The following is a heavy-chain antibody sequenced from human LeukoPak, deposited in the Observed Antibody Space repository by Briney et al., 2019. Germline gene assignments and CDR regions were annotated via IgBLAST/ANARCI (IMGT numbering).Heavy chain of an antibody. CDR2: IRGSGGNT. J-gene: IGHJ4*02. Sequence: AGSLRISCTASGFTLSHNAMSWVRQPPGKGLQWVPGIRGSGGNTYYADSVKGRFTISRDNSKNTLYLQMNSLRAEDTAVYYCAKDGYSSSWYYFDYWGQGTLVTVSS. V-gene: IGHV3-23*01. CDR1: GFTLSHNA. CDR3: AKDGYSSSWYYFDY. D-gene: IGHD6-13*01.